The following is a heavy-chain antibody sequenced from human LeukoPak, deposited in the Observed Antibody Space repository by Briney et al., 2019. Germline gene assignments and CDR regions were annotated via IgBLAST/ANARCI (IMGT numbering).Heavy chain of an antibody. CDR2: IWYDGSKK. Sequence: GRSLRLSCAASGFTFSSYGMHWVRQAPGKGLEWVAVIWYDGSKKYYADSVKGRFTISRDNSKNTLYLQMNSLRAEDTAVYYCAKDPRSFVGRPPDSWGQGTLVTVSS. D-gene: IGHD2-15*01. CDR1: GFTFSSYG. J-gene: IGHJ4*02. CDR3: AKDPRSFVGRPPDS. V-gene: IGHV3-33*06.